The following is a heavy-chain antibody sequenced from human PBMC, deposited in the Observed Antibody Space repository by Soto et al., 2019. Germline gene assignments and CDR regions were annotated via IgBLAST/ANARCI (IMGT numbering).Heavy chain of an antibody. CDR2: IYYSGST. CDR1: GGSISSGGYY. CDR3: ARGGGYDFWSGYYNYYYGMDV. V-gene: IGHV4-31*03. J-gene: IGHJ6*02. D-gene: IGHD3-3*01. Sequence: PSETLSLTCTVSGGSISSGGYYWSWIRQHPGKGLEWIGYIYYSGSTYYNPSLKSRVTISVDTSKNQFSLKLSSVTAADTAVYYCARGGGYDFWSGYYNYYYGMDVWGQGTTVT.